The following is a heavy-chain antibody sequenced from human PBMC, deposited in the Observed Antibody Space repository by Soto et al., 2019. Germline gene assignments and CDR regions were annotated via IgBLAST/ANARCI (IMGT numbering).Heavy chain of an antibody. J-gene: IGHJ4*02. D-gene: IGHD6-13*01. CDR1: GFTFSNAW. CDR2: IKSKTDGGTT. CDR3: TTESSSWYVDY. Sequence: EVQLVESGGGLVKPGGSLRLSCAASGFTFSNAWMSWVRQAPGKGLEWVGRIKSKTDGGTTDYAAPVKGRFTISRDDSKNTLYLQMNSLKTEDTVVYYCTTESSSWYVDYWGQGTLVTVSS. V-gene: IGHV3-15*01.